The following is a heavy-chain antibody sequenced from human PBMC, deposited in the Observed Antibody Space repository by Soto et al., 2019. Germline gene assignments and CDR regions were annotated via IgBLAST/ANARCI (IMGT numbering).Heavy chain of an antibody. J-gene: IGHJ6*02. Sequence: ASVKVSCKASGYDFTAYDINWVRQASGQGLEWMGWMNPINGTTGSARRFQGRVSMTRNTATATAYLELTSLRSDDSAVYYCGRGPSPRAPAGGTPYYYAMDVWGQGTTVTVSS. CDR3: GRGPSPRAPAGGTPYYYAMDV. D-gene: IGHD6-13*01. CDR2: MNPINGTT. V-gene: IGHV1-8*02. CDR1: GYDFTAYD.